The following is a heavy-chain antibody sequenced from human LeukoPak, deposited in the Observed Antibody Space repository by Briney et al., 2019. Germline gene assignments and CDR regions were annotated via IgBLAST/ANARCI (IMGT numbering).Heavy chain of an antibody. Sequence: PGGSLRLSCAASEFMFSRYGMHWVRQAPGKGLEWVAVVWSEGNKKNYADSVKGRFTISRDNSKNTLYLQMNSLRVEDTAVYYCARDSSHGPGSSSYGMDVWGQGTTVTVSS. J-gene: IGHJ6*02. CDR1: EFMFSRYG. D-gene: IGHD3-10*01. V-gene: IGHV3-33*01. CDR2: VWSEGNKK. CDR3: ARDSSHGPGSSSYGMDV.